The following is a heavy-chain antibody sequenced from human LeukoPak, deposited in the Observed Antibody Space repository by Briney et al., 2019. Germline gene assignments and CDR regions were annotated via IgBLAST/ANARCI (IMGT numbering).Heavy chain of an antibody. CDR2: INAGNGNT. V-gene: IGHV1-3*01. J-gene: IGHJ4*02. CDR1: GYTFTNYA. Sequence: ASVKVSCKASGYTFTNYAINWMRQAPGQGLEWMGWINAGNGNTKYSQKFQGRVTITRDTSASTAYMELSSLRSEDTAVYYCARAPGYSSSWYDYWGQGTLVTVSS. CDR3: ARAPGYSSSWYDY. D-gene: IGHD6-13*01.